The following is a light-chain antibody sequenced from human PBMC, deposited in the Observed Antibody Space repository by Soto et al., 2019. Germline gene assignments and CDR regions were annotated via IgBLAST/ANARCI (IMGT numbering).Light chain of an antibody. V-gene: IGKV3-15*01. J-gene: IGKJ4*02. Sequence: IVMTQSPSTLSVSPGERATLSCRASQRIXSNFGWYKRKPGQAPRVIXASASTRATGSPARLSGSGSATEFTLTISSLHSSYFAVYHFQQYNKWPRTFGGGTKVDIK. CDR1: QRIXSN. CDR3: QQYNKWPRT. CDR2: SAS.